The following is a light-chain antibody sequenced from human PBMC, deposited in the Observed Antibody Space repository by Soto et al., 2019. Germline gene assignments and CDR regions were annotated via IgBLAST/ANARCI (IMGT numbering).Light chain of an antibody. J-gene: IGLJ3*02. CDR2: EVT. CDR1: SSDVGSYNI. Sequence: QSVLTQPASVSGSPGQSITISCTGTSSDVGSYNIVSWYQQHPGKAPKLMIQEVTKRPSGVSNRFSGSKSGNTASLTISGLQAEDEADYYCSSYAGSSTLVVFGGGTKVTVL. V-gene: IGLV2-23*02. CDR3: SSYAGSSTLVV.